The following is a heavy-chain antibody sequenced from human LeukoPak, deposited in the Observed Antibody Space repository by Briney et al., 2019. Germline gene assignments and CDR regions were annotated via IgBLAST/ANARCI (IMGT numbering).Heavy chain of an antibody. J-gene: IGHJ4*02. CDR1: GFSVSRNY. V-gene: IGHV3-30*18. CDR2: ISYDGSNK. CDR3: ANLPL. Sequence: PGGSLRLSCAASGFSVSRNYMSWVRQAPGKGLEWVAVISYDGSNKYYADSVKGRFTISRDNSKNTLYLQMNSLRPEDAAVYYCANLPLWGQGTLVTVSS.